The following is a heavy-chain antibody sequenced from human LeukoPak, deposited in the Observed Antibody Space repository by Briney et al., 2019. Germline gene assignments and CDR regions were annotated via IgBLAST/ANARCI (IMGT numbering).Heavy chain of an antibody. V-gene: IGHV4-61*05. CDR3: ATFDY. CDR2: IYYSGST. J-gene: IGHJ4*02. CDR1: GGSIIISSYY. Sequence: SETLSLTCTVSGGSIIISSYYWGWIRQPPGKGLEWIGYIYYSGSTNYNPSLKSRVTISVDTSKNQFSLKLSSVTAADTAVYYCATFDYWGQGTLVTVSS.